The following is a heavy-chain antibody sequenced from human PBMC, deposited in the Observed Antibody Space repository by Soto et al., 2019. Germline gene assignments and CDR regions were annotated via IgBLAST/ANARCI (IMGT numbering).Heavy chain of an antibody. V-gene: IGHV1-69*02. J-gene: IGHJ3*02. D-gene: IGHD2-21*01. Sequence: QVQLVQSGAEVKKPGSSVKVSCKDSGGTFSTYSMFWVRQAPGQGLEWMGRIIPMLGVRNYAQRFQDRVTIIADKATATVNMELSSLRSEATALYYCTIGSWSGEVFDIWGQGTMVTVSS. CDR1: GGTFSTYS. CDR3: TIGSWSGEVFDI. CDR2: IIPMLGVR.